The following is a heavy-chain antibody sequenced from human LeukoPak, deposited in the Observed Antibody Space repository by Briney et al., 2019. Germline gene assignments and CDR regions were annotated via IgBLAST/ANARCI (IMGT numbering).Heavy chain of an antibody. D-gene: IGHD2-2*01. J-gene: IGHJ3*02. V-gene: IGHV1-58*01. CDR1: GFTFTSSA. CDR2: IVVGSGNT. CDR3: AAEANHCSSTSCSDDAFDI. Sequence: ASVKVSCKASGFTFTSSAVQWVRQARGQRLEWIGWIVVGSGNTNYAQKFQERVTITRDMSTSTAYMELSSLRSEDTAVYYCAAEANHCSSTSCSDDAFDIWGQGTMVTVSS.